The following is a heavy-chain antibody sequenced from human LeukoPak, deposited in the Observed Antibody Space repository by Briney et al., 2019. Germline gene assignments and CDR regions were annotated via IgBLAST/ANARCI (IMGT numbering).Heavy chain of an antibody. CDR2: IYYSGST. CDR1: GGSISSGDHY. V-gene: IGHV4-30-4*08. CDR3: GRGAASGTYPVDY. D-gene: IGHD1-26*01. Sequence: TLSLTCTVSGGSISSGDHYWSWIRQPPGKGLEWIGYIYYSGSTYYNASLKSRITVSLDTSKNQFSLKLSSVTAADTAVYYCGRGAASGTYPVDYWGQGTLVTVSS. J-gene: IGHJ4*02.